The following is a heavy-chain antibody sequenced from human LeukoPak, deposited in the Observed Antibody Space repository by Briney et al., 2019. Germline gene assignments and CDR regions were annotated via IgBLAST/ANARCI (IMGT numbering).Heavy chain of an antibody. CDR3: ARGRGSGHKENWFDP. CDR2: MNPNSGNT. Sequence: ASVRVSCKASGYTFTTYDINGVRQATGQGLEWMGWMNPNSGNTGYTQKFQGRVTMTRNPSISTAYMELSSLRSEDTAVYYCARGRGSGHKENWFDPWGQGTLVTVSS. J-gene: IGHJ5*02. V-gene: IGHV1-8*01. D-gene: IGHD6-19*01. CDR1: GYTFTTYD.